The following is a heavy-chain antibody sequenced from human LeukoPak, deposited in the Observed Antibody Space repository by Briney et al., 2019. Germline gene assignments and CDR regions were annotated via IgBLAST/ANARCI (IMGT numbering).Heavy chain of an antibody. J-gene: IGHJ4*02. V-gene: IGHV4-34*01. CDR3: ARSRPSAAGSLDY. Sequence: PSETLSLTCAVYGGSFSGYYWSWIRQPPGKGLEWIGEINHSGSTNYDPSLKSRVTISVDTSKNQFSLKLSSVTAADTAVYYCARSRPSAAGSLDYWGQGTLVTVSS. CDR2: INHSGST. CDR1: GGSFSGYY. D-gene: IGHD6-13*01.